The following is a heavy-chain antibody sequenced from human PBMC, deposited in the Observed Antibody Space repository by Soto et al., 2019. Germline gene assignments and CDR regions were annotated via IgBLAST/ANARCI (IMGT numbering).Heavy chain of an antibody. Sequence: GASXQVSCKASCYTFTSYGISWVRQAPGQWLEWIGWISAYNGNTNYAQKLQGRVTMTTDTSTSTAYMELRSLRSDDTAVYYCARDSPPYSSSWYYSEGSAFDIWGQGTMVTVSS. V-gene: IGHV1-18*01. CDR3: ARDSPPYSSSWYYSEGSAFDI. CDR1: CYTFTSYG. D-gene: IGHD6-13*01. CDR2: ISAYNGNT. J-gene: IGHJ3*02.